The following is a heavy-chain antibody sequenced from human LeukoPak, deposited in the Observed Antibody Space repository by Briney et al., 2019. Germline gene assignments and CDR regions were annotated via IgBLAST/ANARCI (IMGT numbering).Heavy chain of an antibody. V-gene: IGHV3-7*01. CDR3: ARDAFSKSDY. CDR2: IKQGGSDK. Sequence: SCKASGFTFSTSWMSWVRQAPGKGLEWVANIKQGGSDKYYVGSVKGRFTISRDDGKNSLYLQMNSLRVEDTAVYYCARDAFSKSDYWGQGTLVTVSS. J-gene: IGHJ4*02. D-gene: IGHD4-11*01. CDR1: GFTFSTSW.